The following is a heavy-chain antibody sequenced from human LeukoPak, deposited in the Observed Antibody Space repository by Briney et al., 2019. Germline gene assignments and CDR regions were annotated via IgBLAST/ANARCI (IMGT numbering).Heavy chain of an antibody. J-gene: IGHJ4*02. CDR2: IWYDGSKK. D-gene: IGHD6-13*01. CDR1: GFTFSSYG. V-gene: IGHV3-30*02. Sequence: PGGSLRLSCAASGFTFSSYGMHWVRQAPGKGLAWVAVIWYDGSKKYYADSVKGRFTISRDNSKNTLYLQMSSLRPEDTAVYYCVKDRWVDHWGQGTLVTVSS. CDR3: VKDRWVDH.